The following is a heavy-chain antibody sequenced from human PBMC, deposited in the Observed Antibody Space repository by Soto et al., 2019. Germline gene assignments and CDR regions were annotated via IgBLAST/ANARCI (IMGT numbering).Heavy chain of an antibody. V-gene: IGHV4-4*02. CDR3: ARGQWEAASVFYS. D-gene: IGHD1-26*01. Sequence: SGTLSLTCSVCGASISTNNWWSWVRQPPGKGLEWIGEIHHSGTTNYNPSLNSRVTVSLDSSKNQFSLKLSSVTAADTAVYYCARGQWEAASVFYSCGQGTLVTVSS. CDR2: IHHSGTT. CDR1: GASISTNNW. J-gene: IGHJ5*01.